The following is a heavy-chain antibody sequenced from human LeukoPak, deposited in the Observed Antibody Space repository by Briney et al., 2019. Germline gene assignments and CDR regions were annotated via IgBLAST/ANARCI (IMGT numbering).Heavy chain of an antibody. V-gene: IGHV3-30*03. Sequence: GGSLRLSCAASGFTFSSYVMHWVRQAPGKGLEWLAVISYDGSNKNYADSVKGRLTISRDNSKNTLYLQMNSLRAEDTAVYYCARVRIQLWLFDYWGQGTLVTVSS. CDR1: GFTFSSYV. CDR3: ARVRIQLWLFDY. D-gene: IGHD5-18*01. J-gene: IGHJ4*02. CDR2: ISYDGSNK.